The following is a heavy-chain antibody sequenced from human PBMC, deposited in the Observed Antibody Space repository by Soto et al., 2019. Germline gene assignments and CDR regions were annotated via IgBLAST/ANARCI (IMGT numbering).Heavy chain of an antibody. D-gene: IGHD2-15*01. CDR1: GGSISSGGYY. J-gene: IGHJ3*02. CDR2: IYYSGST. CDR3: ARWSQYCSGGSCYSSAFDI. V-gene: IGHV4-31*03. Sequence: PSETLSLTCTVSGGSISSGGYYWSWIRQRPGKGLEWIGYIYYSGSTYYNPSLKSRVTISVDTSKNQFSLKLSSVTAADTAVYYCARWSQYCSGGSCYSSAFDIWGQGTMVT.